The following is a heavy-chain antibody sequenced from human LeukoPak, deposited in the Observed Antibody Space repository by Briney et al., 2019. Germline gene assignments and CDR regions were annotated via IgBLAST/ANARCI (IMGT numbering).Heavy chain of an antibody. Sequence: GGSLRLSCTASGFTFSSHCMSWVRQAPGKGLEWVANIKQDGGEKHYADSVKGRFTISRDNAKNSLYLQMNSLRAEDTAVYYCARRLIRGVIIRDFDSWGQGTQVTVSS. D-gene: IGHD3-10*01. V-gene: IGHV3-7*01. CDR3: ARRLIRGVIIRDFDS. CDR2: IKQDGGEK. CDR1: GFTFSSHC. J-gene: IGHJ4*02.